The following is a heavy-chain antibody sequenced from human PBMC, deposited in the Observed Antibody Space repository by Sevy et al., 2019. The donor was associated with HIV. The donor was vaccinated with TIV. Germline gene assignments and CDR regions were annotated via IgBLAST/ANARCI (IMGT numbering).Heavy chain of an antibody. CDR1: GGSISLYY. Sequence: SETLSLTCTVSGGSISLYYWSWIRQPAGKGLEWIGHIYGSGSTSYNPSLKSRVTMSVDTSQNQISLKLTSVTAADTAVYYCAGEAKLGARLGYWGQGTLVTVSS. V-gene: IGHV4-4*07. D-gene: IGHD3-16*01. J-gene: IGHJ4*02. CDR3: AGEAKLGARLGY. CDR2: IYGSGST.